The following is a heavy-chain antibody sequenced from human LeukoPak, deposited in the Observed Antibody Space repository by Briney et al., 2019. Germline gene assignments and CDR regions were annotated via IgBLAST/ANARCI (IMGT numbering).Heavy chain of an antibody. CDR3: ARVAVAGLSFFDY. D-gene: IGHD6-19*01. V-gene: IGHV1-24*01. J-gene: IGHJ4*02. CDR2: FDPEDGET. Sequence: REASVKVSCKVSGYTLTELSMHWVRQAPGKGPEWMGGFDPEDGETIYAQKFQGRVTITADESTSTAYMELSSLRSEDTAVYYCARVAVAGLSFFDYWGQGTLVTVSS. CDR1: GYTLTELS.